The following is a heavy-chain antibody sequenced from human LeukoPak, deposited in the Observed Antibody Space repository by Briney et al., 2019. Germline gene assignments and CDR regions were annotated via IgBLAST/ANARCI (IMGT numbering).Heavy chain of an antibody. CDR1: GDSVSSNSAA. CDR3: VREVDSHGTLYYYGMDV. J-gene: IGHJ6*02. Sequence: SQTLSLTCAISGDSVSSNSAAWNWIRQSPSRGLEWLGRTYYRSRWYNDYAVSVKSRITINPDTSKNQFSLQLNSVTPEDTAVYYCVREVDSHGTLYYYGMDVWGQGTTVTVPS. V-gene: IGHV6-1*01. CDR2: TYYRSRWYN. D-gene: IGHD5-18*01.